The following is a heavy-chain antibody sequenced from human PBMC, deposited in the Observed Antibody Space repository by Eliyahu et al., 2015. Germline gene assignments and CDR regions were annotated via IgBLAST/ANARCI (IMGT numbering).Heavy chain of an antibody. CDR2: ISWNSGDV. Sequence: EVQLVESGGGLVQPGRSLRLSCAASGFIFDDYAMHWVRQAPGKGLEWVSGISWNSGDVGYADAVKGRFTISRDNARNSLYLEMNNLRTEDTALYYCAKAIILNAVHTEYFQHWGQGTLVTVSS. CDR1: GFIFDDYA. D-gene: IGHD1-1*01. V-gene: IGHV3-9*01. CDR3: AKAIILNAVHTEYFQH. J-gene: IGHJ1*01.